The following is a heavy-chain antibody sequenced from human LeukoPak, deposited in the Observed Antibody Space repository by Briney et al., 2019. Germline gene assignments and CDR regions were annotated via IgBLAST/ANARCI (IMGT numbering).Heavy chain of an antibody. V-gene: IGHV1-18*01. D-gene: IGHD2-21*01. CDR3: ARGDWDYWRLSLNY. CDR1: GYTFTSYG. Sequence: GASVKVSCKASGYTFTSYGISWVRQAPGQGLEWMGWISAYNGNTNYAQKLQGRVTMTTDTSTSTAYMELRSLRSDDTAVYYCARGDWDYWRLSLNYWGQGTLVTVSS. CDR2: ISAYNGNT. J-gene: IGHJ4*02.